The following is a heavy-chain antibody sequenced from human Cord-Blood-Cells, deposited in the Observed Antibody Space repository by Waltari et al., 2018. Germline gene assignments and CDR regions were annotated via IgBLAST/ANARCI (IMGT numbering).Heavy chain of an antibody. CDR1: GYSISSGYY. CDR2: IYHSGST. V-gene: IGHV4-38-2*01. CDR3: ARSHGWETGDHDAFDI. Sequence: QVQLQESGPGLVKPSETLSLTCAVSGYSISSGYYWGWIRQPPGKGLEWIGSIYHSGSTYYNPSLKSRVTISVDTSKNQFSLKLSSVTAADTAVYYCARSHGWETGDHDAFDIWGQGTMVTVSS. D-gene: IGHD7-27*01. J-gene: IGHJ3*02.